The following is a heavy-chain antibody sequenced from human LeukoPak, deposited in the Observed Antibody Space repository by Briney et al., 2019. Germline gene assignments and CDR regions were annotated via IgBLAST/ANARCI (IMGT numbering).Heavy chain of an antibody. J-gene: IGHJ4*02. Sequence: GGSLRLSCAAFGFTFSSYGMHWVRQAPGKGLEWVAVISYDGSNKYYADSVKGRFTISRDNSKNTLYLQMNSLRAEDTAVYYCAKGMVRGVPDYWGQGTLVTVSS. CDR3: AKGMVRGVPDY. V-gene: IGHV3-30*18. CDR2: ISYDGSNK. CDR1: GFTFSSYG. D-gene: IGHD3-10*01.